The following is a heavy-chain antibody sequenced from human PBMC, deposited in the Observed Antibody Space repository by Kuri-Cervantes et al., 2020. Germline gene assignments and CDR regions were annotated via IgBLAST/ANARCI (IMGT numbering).Heavy chain of an antibody. CDR2: ITVYNGKT. Sequence: ASVKVSCKASGYTFISYGISWVRQAPGQGLEWMGWITVYNGKTKYVQKFQDRVTMTTDTSTRTAYMELSSLRSEDTAVYYCARVGYGVVAAIDYWGQGTPVTVSS. V-gene: IGHV1-18*01. J-gene: IGHJ4*02. D-gene: IGHD2-15*01. CDR1: GYTFISYG. CDR3: ARVGYGVVAAIDY.